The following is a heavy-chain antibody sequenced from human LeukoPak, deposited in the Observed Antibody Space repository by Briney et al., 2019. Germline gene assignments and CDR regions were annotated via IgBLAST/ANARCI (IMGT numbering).Heavy chain of an antibody. CDR2: IIPILGIA. Sequence: ASVKVSCKASGGTFGSYAISWVRQAPGQGLEWMGRIIPILGIANYAQKFQGRVTITADKSTSTAYMELSSLRSEDTAVYYCAILAYDILTGFYYWGQGTLVTVSS. CDR1: GGTFGSYA. J-gene: IGHJ4*02. V-gene: IGHV1-69*04. D-gene: IGHD3-9*01. CDR3: AILAYDILTGFYY.